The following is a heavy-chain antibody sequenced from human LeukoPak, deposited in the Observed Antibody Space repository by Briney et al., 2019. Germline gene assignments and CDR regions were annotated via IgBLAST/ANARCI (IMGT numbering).Heavy chain of an antibody. D-gene: IGHD6-19*01. CDR1: GGTFSSYA. V-gene: IGHV1-69*13. Sequence: SVTVSCKASGGTFSSYAISWVRQAPGQGLEWMGGIIPIFGTANYAQKFQGRVTITADESTSTAYMELSSLRSEDTAVYYCARQYSSGWYFPNWGQGTLVTVSS. J-gene: IGHJ4*02. CDR3: ARQYSSGWYFPN. CDR2: IIPIFGTA.